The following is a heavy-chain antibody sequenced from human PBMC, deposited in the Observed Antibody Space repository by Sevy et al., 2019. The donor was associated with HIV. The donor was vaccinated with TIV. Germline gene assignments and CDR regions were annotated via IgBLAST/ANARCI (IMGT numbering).Heavy chain of an antibody. V-gene: IGHV1-24*01. CDR3: ATTKDYYEGSGYPFDS. CDR1: GSALTELA. J-gene: IGHJ4*02. Sequence: ASVKVSCKVSGSALTELAMHWVRQAPGKGLEWMATFDPEDGETFYAQKFQGRVTMTEDTSTDTAYLELVSLRSEDTAVYYCATTKDYYEGSGYPFDSWGQGTLVTVSS. CDR2: FDPEDGET. D-gene: IGHD3-22*01.